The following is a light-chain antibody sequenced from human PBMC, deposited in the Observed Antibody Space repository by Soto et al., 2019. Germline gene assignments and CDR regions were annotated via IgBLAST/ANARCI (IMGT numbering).Light chain of an antibody. Sequence: EIVLTQSPATLSLSPGERATLSCRASQSVSSYLAWYQQKPGQAPRLLLYDASNRATGIPDRFSGSGSGTDFTLTISSLEPEDFAVYYCQQRSNWPRTFGQGTKVEIK. CDR1: QSVSSY. CDR2: DAS. J-gene: IGKJ1*01. CDR3: QQRSNWPRT. V-gene: IGKV3-11*01.